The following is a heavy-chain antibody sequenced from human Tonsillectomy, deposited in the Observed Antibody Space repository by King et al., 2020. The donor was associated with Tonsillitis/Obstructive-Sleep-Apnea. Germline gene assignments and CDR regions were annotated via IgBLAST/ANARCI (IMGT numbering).Heavy chain of an antibody. V-gene: IGHV1-58*01. CDR1: GFTFTNSA. J-gene: IGHJ6*03. D-gene: IGHD5/OR15-5a*01. CDR3: AADLVYDDKTDYCDYMDV. CDR2: ILVGSGNT. Sequence: QMQLVQSGPEVKKPGTSVKVSCKASGFTFTNSAVQWVRQARGQRLEGIGWILVGSGNTNYAQKFQERVTVTRDMSTRTAYMELSSLSSEDTAVYYCAADLVYDDKTDYCDYMDVWGKGTPVTVSS.